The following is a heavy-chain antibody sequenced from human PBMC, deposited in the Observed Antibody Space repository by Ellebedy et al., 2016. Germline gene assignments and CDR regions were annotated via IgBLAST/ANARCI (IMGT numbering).Heavy chain of an antibody. J-gene: IGHJ5*02. D-gene: IGHD6-19*01. V-gene: IGHV4-39*01. CDR3: ARQGSGWYVGFDP. Sequence: SETLSLTCTVSGGSISSSSYYWGWIRQPPGKGLEWIGSIYYSGSTYYNPSLKSRVTISVDTSKNQFSLKLSSVTAADTAVYYCARQGSGWYVGFDPWGQGTLVTVSS. CDR1: GGSISSSSYY. CDR2: IYYSGST.